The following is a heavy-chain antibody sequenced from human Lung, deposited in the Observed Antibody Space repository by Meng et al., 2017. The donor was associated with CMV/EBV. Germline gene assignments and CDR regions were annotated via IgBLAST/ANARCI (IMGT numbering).Heavy chain of an antibody. J-gene: IGHJ4*02. CDR3: ARAEADTGNFDY. CDR2: IYYTGST. D-gene: IGHD6-19*01. Sequence: QVQLQESGPGLVKPSQTLSLTCTVSGGSIGSGGYYWSWIRQHPGKGLEWIGYIYYTGSTFYNPSLKSRVTISVDTSKNQFSLKLIPATAADTAVYYCARAEADTGNFDYWGQGTLVTVSS. V-gene: IGHV4-31*03. CDR1: GGSIGSGGYY.